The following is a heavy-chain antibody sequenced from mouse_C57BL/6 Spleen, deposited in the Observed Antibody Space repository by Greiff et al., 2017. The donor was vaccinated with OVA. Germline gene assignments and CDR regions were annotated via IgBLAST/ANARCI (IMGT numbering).Heavy chain of an antibody. CDR1: GYTFTSYW. CDR3: ARSSFITTVVAPYFDY. V-gene: IGHV1-69*01. J-gene: IGHJ2*01. Sequence: QVQLQQPGAELVMPGASVKLSCKASGYTFTSYWMHWVKQRPGQGLEWIGEIDPSDSYTNYNQKFKGKSTLTVDKSSSTAYMQLSSLTSVDSAVYYCARSSFITTVVAPYFDYWGQGTTLTVSS. D-gene: IGHD1-1*01. CDR2: IDPSDSYT.